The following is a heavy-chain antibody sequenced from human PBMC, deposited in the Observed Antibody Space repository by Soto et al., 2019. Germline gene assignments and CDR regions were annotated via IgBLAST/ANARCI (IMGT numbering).Heavy chain of an antibody. J-gene: IGHJ6*02. V-gene: IGHV3-7*01. CDR1: GFTFSSYW. Sequence: EVQLVESGGGLVQPGGSLRLSCAASGFTFSSYWMSWVRQAPGKGLEWVANIKQDGSEKYYVDSVKGRFTISRDNAKNSLYLKLNSLRAEDTAVYYCARDGSYSSSWYYYYGMDVWGQGTTVTVSS. D-gene: IGHD6-13*01. CDR2: IKQDGSEK. CDR3: ARDGSYSSSWYYYYGMDV.